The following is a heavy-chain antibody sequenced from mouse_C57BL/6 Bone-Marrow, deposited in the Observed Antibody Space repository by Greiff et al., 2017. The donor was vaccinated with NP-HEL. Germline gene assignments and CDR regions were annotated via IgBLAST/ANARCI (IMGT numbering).Heavy chain of an antibody. CDR3: TNGYDGYYFDY. CDR2: IDPEDGDT. J-gene: IGHJ2*01. CDR1: GFNITDYY. Sequence: VQLQQSGAELVRPGASVKLSCTASGFNITDYYMHWVKQRPEQGLEWIGRIDPEDGDTEYAPKFQGKATMTADTSSNTAYLQLSSLTSEDTAVYYCTNGYDGYYFDYWGQGTTLTVSS. V-gene: IGHV14-1*01. D-gene: IGHD2-2*01.